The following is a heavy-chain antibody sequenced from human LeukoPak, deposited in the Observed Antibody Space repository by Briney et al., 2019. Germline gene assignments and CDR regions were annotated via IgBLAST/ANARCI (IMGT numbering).Heavy chain of an antibody. CDR3: ASRKLGNDY. D-gene: IGHD7-27*01. J-gene: IGHJ4*02. V-gene: IGHV4-59*02. Sequence: SGTLSLTCTISGGSVSDYYWSWIWQSPGKGLEWIGYIYYTGSTTYNPSLKSRVTISADTSKNQFSLKLSSVTAADTAVYYCASRKLGNDYWGQGTLVTVSS. CDR2: IYYTGST. CDR1: GGSVSDYY.